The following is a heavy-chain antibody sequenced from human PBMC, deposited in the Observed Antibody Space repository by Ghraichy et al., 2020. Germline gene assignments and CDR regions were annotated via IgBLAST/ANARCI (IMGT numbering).Heavy chain of an antibody. CDR1: EFIFSSYA. D-gene: IGHD2-8*01. J-gene: IGHJ4*02. V-gene: IGHV3-23*01. CDR2: LSGSTDST. Sequence: GGSLRLSCAASEFIFSSYAMNWVRQVPGKGLEWVSGLSGSTDSTYYADSVAGRFTISRDNARNTLYLQMNSLRVEDTAVYYCAKESGGHRVGVYYFDSWGQGTLVTVSS. CDR3: AKESGGHRVGVYYFDS.